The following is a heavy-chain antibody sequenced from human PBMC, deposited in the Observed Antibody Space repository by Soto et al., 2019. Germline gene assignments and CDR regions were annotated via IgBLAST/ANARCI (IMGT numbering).Heavy chain of an antibody. D-gene: IGHD1-20*01. CDR2: IIPVLSIT. Sequence: QAQLMQSGAEVKKPGSSVKVSCKASGGTFSGYAISWVRQDPGHVLEGLGGIIPVLSITNDAQKFQGRITIAADESTGRAQMDLRSMGAEDAAVYYCAKDTRSITGTTSSEDFQQWGQGPLVPVSS. J-gene: IGHJ1*01. CDR3: AKDTRSITGTTSSEDFQQ. V-gene: IGHV1-69*01. CDR1: GGTFSGYA.